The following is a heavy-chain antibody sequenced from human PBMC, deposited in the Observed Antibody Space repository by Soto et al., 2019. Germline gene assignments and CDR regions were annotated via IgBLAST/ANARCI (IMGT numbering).Heavy chain of an antibody. CDR1: GYTFTSYA. CDR3: ARVGSSSWYSYYYGMDV. CDR2: INAGNGNT. D-gene: IGHD6-13*01. V-gene: IGHV1-3*01. Sequence: ASVKVSCKASGYTFTSYAMHWVRQAPGQRLEWMGWINAGNGNTKYSQKFQGRVTITRDTSASTAYMELSSLRSEDTAVYYCARVGSSSWYSYYYGMDVWGQGTTVTVSS. J-gene: IGHJ6*02.